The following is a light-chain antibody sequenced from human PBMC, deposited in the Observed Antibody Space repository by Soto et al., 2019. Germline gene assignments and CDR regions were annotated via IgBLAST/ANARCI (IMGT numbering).Light chain of an antibody. V-gene: IGKV1-39*01. J-gene: IGKJ1*01. CDR1: QSISSY. Sequence: DLQMTQSPSSLSASVGARVTITCRASQSISSYLNWYQQKPGKAPKLLIYAASSLQSGVPSRFSGSGSGTDFTLTISSLQPEDFATYYCQQSYSTPPTFGQGTKVDIK. CDR3: QQSYSTPPT. CDR2: AAS.